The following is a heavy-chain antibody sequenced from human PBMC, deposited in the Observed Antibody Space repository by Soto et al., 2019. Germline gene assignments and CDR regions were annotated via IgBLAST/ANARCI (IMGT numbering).Heavy chain of an antibody. CDR3: ARADLAAAGPPYFDY. CDR2: IGTAGDT. V-gene: IGHV3-13*01. Sequence: GGSLRLSCAASGFTFSSYDMHWVRQATGKGLEWVSAIGTAGDTYYPGSVKGRFTISRENAKNSLYLQMNSLRAGDTAVYYCARADLAAAGPPYFDYGGQEPLVTVPS. J-gene: IGHJ4*02. CDR1: GFTFSSYD. D-gene: IGHD6-13*01.